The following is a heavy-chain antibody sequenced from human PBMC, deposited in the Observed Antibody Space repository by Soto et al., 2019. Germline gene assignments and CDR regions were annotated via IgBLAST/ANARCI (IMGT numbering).Heavy chain of an antibody. Sequence: PSETLSLTCTVSGGSISSYYGSWIRQPPGKGLEWIGSIYYSGSTNYNPSLKSRVTISVDTSKNQFSLKLSSVTAADTAVYYCARPGRYCISTSCYTAFDIWGQGTMVTVSS. J-gene: IGHJ3*02. CDR3: ARPGRYCISTSCYTAFDI. CDR1: GGSISSYY. D-gene: IGHD2-2*02. V-gene: IGHV4-59*08. CDR2: IYYSGST.